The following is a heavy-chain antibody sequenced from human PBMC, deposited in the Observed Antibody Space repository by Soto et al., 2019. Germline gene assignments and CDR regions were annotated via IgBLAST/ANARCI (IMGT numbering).Heavy chain of an antibody. CDR2: ISAYNGNT. Sequence: ASVKVSCKASGYTFTSYGISWVRQAPGQGLEWMGWISAYNGNTNYAQKLQGRVTMTTDTSTSTAYMELGSLRSDDTAVYYCARAPYYYDSSGYSGSPQGYWGQGTLVTVSS. V-gene: IGHV1-18*01. D-gene: IGHD3-22*01. CDR3: ARAPYYYDSSGYSGSPQGY. CDR1: GYTFTSYG. J-gene: IGHJ4*02.